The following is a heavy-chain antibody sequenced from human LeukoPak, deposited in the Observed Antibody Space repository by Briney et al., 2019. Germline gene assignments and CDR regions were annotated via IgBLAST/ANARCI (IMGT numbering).Heavy chain of an antibody. CDR3: AKDSEVVAAFDY. Sequence: PGRSLRPSCAASGFTFSSYGMHWVRQAPGKGLEWVAVISYDGSNKYYADSVKGRFTISRDNSKNTLYLQMNSLRAEDTAVYYCAKDSEVVAAFDYWGQGTLVTVSS. D-gene: IGHD2-15*01. J-gene: IGHJ4*02. CDR2: ISYDGSNK. CDR1: GFTFSSYG. V-gene: IGHV3-30*18.